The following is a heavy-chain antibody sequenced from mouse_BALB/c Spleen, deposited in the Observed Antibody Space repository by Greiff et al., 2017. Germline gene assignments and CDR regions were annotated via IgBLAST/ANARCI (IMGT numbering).Heavy chain of an antibody. CDR3: ARAGGALCAY. CDR1: GYTFTSYT. Sequence: VQLQQSAAELARPGASVKMSCKASGYTFTSYTMHWVKQRPGQGLEWIGYINPSSGYTEYNQKFKDKTTLTADKSSSTAYMQLSSLTSEDSAVYYCARAGGALCAYGGKGTGDTVCA. J-gene: IGHJ3*01. D-gene: IGHD6-1*01. CDR2: INPSSGYT. V-gene: IGHV1-4*02.